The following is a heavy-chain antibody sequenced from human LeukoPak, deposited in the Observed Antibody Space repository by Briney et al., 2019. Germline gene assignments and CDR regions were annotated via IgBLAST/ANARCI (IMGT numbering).Heavy chain of an antibody. J-gene: IGHJ4*02. CDR3: ARENWGRFDY. CDR1: GVSFSSWS. Sequence: GGSLRLSCAASGVSFSSWSMSWVRQAPGKRLEWVANMKEDGSEIYYVDSVQGRFTISRDNAKSSVYLQMNSLRGEDTAVYYCARENWGRFDYWGQGTLVTVSS. CDR2: MKEDGSEI. D-gene: IGHD7-27*01. V-gene: IGHV3-7*01.